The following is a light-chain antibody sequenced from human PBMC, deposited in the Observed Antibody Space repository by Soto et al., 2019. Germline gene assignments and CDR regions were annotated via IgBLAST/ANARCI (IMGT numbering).Light chain of an antibody. CDR1: SSNIGADYD. CDR2: GNS. V-gene: IGLV1-40*01. CDR3: QSYDSSLSSVV. J-gene: IGLJ3*02. Sequence: QSVLTQPPSVSGAPGQRVTISCTGSSSNIGADYDVHWYQQLPGTAPKLLIYGNSNRPSGVPDRFSGSKSVTSASLAITGLQAEDEADYYCQSYDSSLSSVVFGGGTKVTVL.